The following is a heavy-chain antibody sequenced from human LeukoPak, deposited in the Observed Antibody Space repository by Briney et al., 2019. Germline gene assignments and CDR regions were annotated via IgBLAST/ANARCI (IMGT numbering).Heavy chain of an antibody. V-gene: IGHV3-23*01. CDR3: AKGPMIVWEGEFDY. D-gene: IGHD3-22*01. J-gene: IGHJ4*02. CDR2: MSGSGGSI. CDR1: GFTFSSYA. Sequence: PGGSLRLACAASGFTFSSYAMSWVRQVEGKGLEWVAAMSGSGGSIYYADTVKGRFTISSDNSKNTLYLQTNSLRTEDTAVYYCAKGPMIVWEGEFDYWGQGTLVTVSS.